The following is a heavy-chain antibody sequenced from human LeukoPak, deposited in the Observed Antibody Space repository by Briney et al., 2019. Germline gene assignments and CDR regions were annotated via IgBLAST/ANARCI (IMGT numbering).Heavy chain of an antibody. CDR3: ASQYYYDSSGYYHDAFDI. CDR1: GYSFTSHW. Sequence: GESLKISCKGSGYSFTSHWIGWVRQMPGKGLEWMGIIYPGDSNTRYSPSFQGQVTISVDKSISTAYLQWSSLKASDTAMYHCASQYYYDSSGYYHDAFDIWGQGTMVTVSS. D-gene: IGHD3-22*01. J-gene: IGHJ3*02. V-gene: IGHV5-51*01. CDR2: IYPGDSNT.